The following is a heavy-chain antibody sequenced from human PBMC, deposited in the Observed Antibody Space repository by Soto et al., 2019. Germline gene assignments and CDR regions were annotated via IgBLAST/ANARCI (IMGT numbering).Heavy chain of an antibody. J-gene: IGHJ6*03. CDR2: IYPGDSDT. CDR3: ARHRGGRAARTIYYYYYMDV. D-gene: IGHD6-6*01. V-gene: IGHV5-51*01. Sequence: PGESLKISCKGSGYSFTSYWIGWVRQMPGKGLEWLGIIYPGDSDTRYSPSFQGQVTISADKSISTAYLQWSSLKASDTAMYYCARHRGGRAARTIYYYYYMDVWGKGTTVTVSS. CDR1: GYSFTSYW.